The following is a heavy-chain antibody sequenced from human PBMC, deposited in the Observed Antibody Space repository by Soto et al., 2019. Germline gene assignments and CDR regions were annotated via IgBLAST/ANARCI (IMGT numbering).Heavy chain of an antibody. Sequence: SFKVSCQASGETFSRHALRSFRQAPLQGPVWMEGIIPIFGTANYAQKFQGRVTITADESTSTAYMELSSLRSEDTAVYYCARESMVRGVIESYYYGMDVWGQGTTVTASS. CDR1: GETFSRHA. CDR3: ARESMVRGVIESYYYGMDV. V-gene: IGHV1-69*13. D-gene: IGHD3-10*01. CDR2: IIPIFGTA. J-gene: IGHJ6*02.